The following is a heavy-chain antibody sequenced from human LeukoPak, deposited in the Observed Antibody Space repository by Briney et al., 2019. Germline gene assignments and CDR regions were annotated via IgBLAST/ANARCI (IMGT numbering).Heavy chain of an antibody. V-gene: IGHV3-48*04. CDR3: ARVRVSNDR. Sequence: GGSLRLSCAASGFTFSTYSINWVRQAPGKGLEWVSYISSSSSTIYYADSVKGRFTISRDNAKNSLYLQMNSLRAEDTAVYYCARVRVSNDRWGQGTLVTVSS. J-gene: IGHJ4*02. CDR2: ISSSSSTI. D-gene: IGHD3-9*01. CDR1: GFTFSTYS.